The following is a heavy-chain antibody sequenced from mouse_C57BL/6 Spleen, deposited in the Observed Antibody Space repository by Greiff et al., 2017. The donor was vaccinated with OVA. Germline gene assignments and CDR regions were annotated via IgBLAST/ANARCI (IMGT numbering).Heavy chain of an antibody. J-gene: IGHJ1*03. V-gene: IGHV1-42*01. D-gene: IGHD1-1*01. CDR3: ARRYGSRAWYFDV. CDR2: INPSTGGT. Sequence: VQLKQSGPELVKPGASVKISCKASGYSFTGYYMNWVKQSPEKSLEWIGEINPSTGGTTYNQKFKAKATLTVDKSSSTAYMQLKSLTSEDSAVYYCARRYGSRAWYFDVWGTGTTVTVSS. CDR1: GYSFTGYY.